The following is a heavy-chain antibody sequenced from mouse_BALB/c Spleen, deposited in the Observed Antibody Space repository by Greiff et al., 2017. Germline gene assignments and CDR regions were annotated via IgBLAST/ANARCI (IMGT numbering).Heavy chain of an antibody. V-gene: IGHV1-54*01. D-gene: IGHD1-1*01. Sequence: VQLQQSGAELVRPGTSVKVSCKASGYAFTNYLIEWVKQRPGQGLEWIGVINPGSGGTNYNEKFKGKATLTADKSSSTAYMQLSSLTSDDSAVYCCANYYGSSPFAYWGQGTLVTVSA. CDR3: ANYYGSSPFAY. CDR2: INPGSGGT. J-gene: IGHJ3*01. CDR1: GYAFTNYL.